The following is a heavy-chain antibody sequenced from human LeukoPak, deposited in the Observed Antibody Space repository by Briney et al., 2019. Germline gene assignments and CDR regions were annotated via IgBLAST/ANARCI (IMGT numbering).Heavy chain of an antibody. D-gene: IGHD5-18*01. CDR3: ARTARHLDY. V-gene: IGHV3-7*01. CDR2: INKDGSEK. J-gene: IGHJ4*02. CDR1: GFTFTNYW. Sequence: PGGSLRLSCRASGFTFTNYWMNWVRQAPGKGLEWVANINKDGSEKNYVDSMKGRFTISRDNAKNSLYLQMNDLRVEDTAVYYCARTARHLDYWGQGTLVTVSS.